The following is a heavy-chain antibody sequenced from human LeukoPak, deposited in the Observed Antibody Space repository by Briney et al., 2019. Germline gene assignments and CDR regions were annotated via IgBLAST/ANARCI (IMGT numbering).Heavy chain of an antibody. J-gene: IGHJ1*01. CDR3: TRNSGWYGLS. D-gene: IGHD6-19*01. Sequence: GGSLRLSCVASRFIFRNYGMHWVRQAPGKGLEWVSSIDYDGGSGHYADSVKGRFTISRDNSNNTLFLHLNSLRGEDTAVYYCTRNSGWYGLSWGQGTLVTVSS. CDR1: RFIFRNYG. CDR2: IDYDGGSG. V-gene: IGHV3-NL1*01.